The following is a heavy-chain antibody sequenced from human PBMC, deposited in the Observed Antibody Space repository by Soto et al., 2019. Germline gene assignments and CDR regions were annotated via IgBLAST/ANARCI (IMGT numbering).Heavy chain of an antibody. CDR3: ARELDSSSNWFDP. CDR1: GGTFSSYA. D-gene: IGHD6-13*01. Sequence: RASVKVSCKASGGTFSSYAISWVRQAPGQGLEWMGGIIPIFGTANYAQKFQGRVTITADESTSTAYMELSSLRSEDTAVYYCARELDSSSNWFDPWGQGTLVTVSS. J-gene: IGHJ5*02. CDR2: IIPIFGTA. V-gene: IGHV1-69*13.